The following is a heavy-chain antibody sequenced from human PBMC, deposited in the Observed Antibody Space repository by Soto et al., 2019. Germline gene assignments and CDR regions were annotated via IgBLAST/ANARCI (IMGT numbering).Heavy chain of an antibody. V-gene: IGHV1-24*01. Sequence: ASVKVSCKVSGYTLTELSMHWVRQAPGKGLEWMGGFDPEDGETIYAQKNQGRVTMTEDTSTDTAYMEMSSLRSEDTAVYYCATDRHGVAQYGMDVWGQGTTVTVSS. D-gene: IGHD3-3*01. CDR2: FDPEDGET. J-gene: IGHJ6*02. CDR3: ATDRHGVAQYGMDV. CDR1: GYTLTELS.